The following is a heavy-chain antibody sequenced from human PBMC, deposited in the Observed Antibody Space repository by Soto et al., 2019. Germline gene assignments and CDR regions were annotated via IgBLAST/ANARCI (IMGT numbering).Heavy chain of an antibody. CDR3: ARKKIYYDSSVPFNY. J-gene: IGHJ4*02. CDR1: GYTFTGYY. D-gene: IGHD3-22*01. V-gene: IGHV1-2*02. Sequence: SVKVSCKTSGYTFTGYYMHWVRQAPGQGLEGMGWINPNNGDTNYAQNFQGRVTMTRDTSISTASMELSRLRSDDTAVYSCARKKIYYDSSVPFNYWGQGTLVTVSS. CDR2: INPNNGDT.